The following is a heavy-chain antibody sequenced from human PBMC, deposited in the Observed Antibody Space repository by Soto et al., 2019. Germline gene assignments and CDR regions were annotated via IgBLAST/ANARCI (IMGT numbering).Heavy chain of an antibody. V-gene: IGHV4-59*01. Sequence: PSETLSLTCTVSGGSMSGYYWTWIRQSPGKGLEWIGCVHFTGSTDYSPSLKSRVNISLDTSKNQFSLKLSSVTAADTAVYYCARGIEGWYHGRYYYGMDVWGQRTTVTVSS. D-gene: IGHD6-19*01. CDR1: GGSMSGYY. J-gene: IGHJ6*02. CDR2: VHFTGST. CDR3: ARGIEGWYHGRYYYGMDV.